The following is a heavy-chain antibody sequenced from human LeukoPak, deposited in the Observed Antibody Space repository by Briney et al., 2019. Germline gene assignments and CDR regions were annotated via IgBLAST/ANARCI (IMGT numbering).Heavy chain of an antibody. D-gene: IGHD3/OR15-3a*01. CDR3: ARTVTDAFDI. J-gene: IGHJ3*02. CDR1: GFTFISNW. V-gene: IGHV3-74*01. Sequence: PGGSLRLSCAASGFTFISNWMHWVRQAPGKGLVWVSGINSDGSSTSYADSMKGRFTLSRDNAKNTPYLQMNSLRAEDTAVYYCARTVTDAFDIWGQGTMVTVSS. CDR2: INSDGSST.